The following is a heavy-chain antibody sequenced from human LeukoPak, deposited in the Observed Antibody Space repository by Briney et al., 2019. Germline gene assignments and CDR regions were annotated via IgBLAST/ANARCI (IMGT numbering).Heavy chain of an antibody. CDR2: NNPNSGGT. D-gene: IGHD2-21*01. CDR3: ARAGYCGSNCYYYFDY. CDR1: GYTFTDYF. Sequence: ASVKVSCKASGYTFTDYFIHWVRQAPGQGLEWMGWNNPNSGGTYYAQNFQGRVTMTRDTSISTAYMELSSLTSDDTAVYSCARAGYCGSNCYYYFDYWGQGTLVTVSS. J-gene: IGHJ4*02. V-gene: IGHV1-2*02.